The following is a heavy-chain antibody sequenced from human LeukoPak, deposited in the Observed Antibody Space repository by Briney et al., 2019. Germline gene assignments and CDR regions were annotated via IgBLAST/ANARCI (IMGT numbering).Heavy chain of an antibody. CDR1: GDSVSSNSAA. CDR3: ARDQYSSGWYRTPNAFDI. CDR2: TYYRSKWYN. D-gene: IGHD6-19*01. Sequence: SQTLSLTCAISGDSVSSNSAAWNWIRQSPSRGLEWLGRTYYRSKWYNDYAVSVKSRITINPDTSKNQFSLQLNSVTPEDTAVYYCARDQYSSGWYRTPNAFDIWGQGTMVTVSS. J-gene: IGHJ3*02. V-gene: IGHV6-1*01.